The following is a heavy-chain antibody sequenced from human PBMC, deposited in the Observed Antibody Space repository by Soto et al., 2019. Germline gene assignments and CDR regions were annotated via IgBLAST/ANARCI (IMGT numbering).Heavy chain of an antibody. CDR2: ISGSGGST. V-gene: IGHV3-23*01. CDR1: GFTFSSYA. Sequence: GGSLRLSCAASGFTFSSYAMSWVRQAPGKGLEWVSAISGSGGSTYYADSVKGRFTISRDNSKNTLYLQMNSLRAEDTAVYYCAKGPSGGYDSGSFDYWGQGTLVTVSS. D-gene: IGHD5-12*01. CDR3: AKGPSGGYDSGSFDY. J-gene: IGHJ4*02.